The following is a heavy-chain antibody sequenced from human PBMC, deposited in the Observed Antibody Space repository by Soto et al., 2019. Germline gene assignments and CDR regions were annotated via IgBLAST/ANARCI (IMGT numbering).Heavy chain of an antibody. J-gene: IGHJ4*02. CDR1: GVSISSSSHY. Sequence: SETLSLTCTVSGVSISSSSHYWGWIRQPPGKGLEWIGSISYSGITYYNPSLKSRVTISVDTSKNQFSLKLSSVSAADTAVYYCARGHGGITVFGAPGHFDYWGQGTLVTVSS. CDR3: ARGHGGITVFGAPGHFDY. V-gene: IGHV4-39*01. D-gene: IGHD3-3*01. CDR2: ISYSGIT.